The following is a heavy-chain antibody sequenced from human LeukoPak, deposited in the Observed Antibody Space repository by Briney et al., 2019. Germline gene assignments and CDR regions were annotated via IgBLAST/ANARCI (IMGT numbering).Heavy chain of an antibody. CDR1: GYTFSGYY. CDR3: ARAPAPMYSFDY. D-gene: IGHD2-2*01. CDR2: ITPNSGGT. V-gene: IGHV1-2*02. Sequence: LVASVKVSCKTSGYTFSGYYMHWVRQAPGPGLEWMGWITPNSGGTYYPPKFQGRVTMTRNTSLSTAYMELNSLRSDDTAVNYCARAPAPMYSFDYWGQGTLVTVSS. J-gene: IGHJ4*02.